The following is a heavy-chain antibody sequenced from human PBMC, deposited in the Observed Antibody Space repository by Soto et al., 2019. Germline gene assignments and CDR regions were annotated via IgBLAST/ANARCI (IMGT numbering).Heavy chain of an antibody. CDR1: GFTVNSNY. D-gene: IGHD3-9*01. V-gene: IGHV3-53*01. CDR3: ATTSYPTGYYAY. Sequence: PGGSLRLSCAASGFTVNSNYMSWVRQAPGKGLEWVSIIYSGGSTYYADSVKGRFTISRDTSKNTLYLQMNSLRAEDTAVYYCATTSYPTGYYAYWGQGTLVTVSS. J-gene: IGHJ4*02. CDR2: IYSGGST.